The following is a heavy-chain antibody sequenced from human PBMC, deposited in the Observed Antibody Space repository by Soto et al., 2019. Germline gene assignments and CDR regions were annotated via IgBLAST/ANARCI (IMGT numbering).Heavy chain of an antibody. CDR1: GFTFSSYD. J-gene: IGHJ6*02. Sequence: QAGGSLRLSCAASGFTFSSYDMHWVRQAPGKGLEWVAVISYDGGNKNYADSVKGRFTISRDNSKNTLYVQMNSLRPEDTAVYYCAREFSGTADHYYGMDVWGQGTTVTVSS. D-gene: IGHD1-1*01. V-gene: IGHV3-33*05. CDR3: AREFSGTADHYYGMDV. CDR2: ISYDGGNK.